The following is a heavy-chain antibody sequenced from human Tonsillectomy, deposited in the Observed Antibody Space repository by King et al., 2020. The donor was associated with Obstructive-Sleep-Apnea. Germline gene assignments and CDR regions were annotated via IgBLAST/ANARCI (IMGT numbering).Heavy chain of an antibody. CDR3: ARESAIVGNSRFHH. Sequence: QLQESGPGLVKPSQNLSLTCTVSGGSISSGDYYWTWIRQPPGKGLEWIGIIYSSGTPYYNPSLKSRVSISLDTSKNRFSLNVTSVTAADTAVYFCARESAIVGNSRFHHWGQGTLVTVSS. V-gene: IGHV4-30-4*01. J-gene: IGHJ1*01. CDR2: IYSSGTP. CDR1: GGSISSGDYY. D-gene: IGHD3-22*01.